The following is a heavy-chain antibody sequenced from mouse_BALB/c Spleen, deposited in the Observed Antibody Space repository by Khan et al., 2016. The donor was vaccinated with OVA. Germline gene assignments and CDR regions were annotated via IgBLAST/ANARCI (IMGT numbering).Heavy chain of an antibody. V-gene: IGHV1S136*01. Sequence: EVQLQQSGSELVKPGASVKMSCKASGYTFTSYVMHWVKQKPGLGLEWIGYIYPFNDDTKYNEKFKGKATLTSDKSSSTAYMELSSLTSEDSAVYYCAPVGNYYVSFAYWGQGTLVTVSA. CDR2: IYPFNDDT. J-gene: IGHJ3*01. CDR3: APVGNYYVSFAY. D-gene: IGHD1-1*01. CDR1: GYTFTSYV.